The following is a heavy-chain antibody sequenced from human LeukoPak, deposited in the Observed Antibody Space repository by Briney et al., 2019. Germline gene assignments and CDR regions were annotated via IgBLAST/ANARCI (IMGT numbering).Heavy chain of an antibody. V-gene: IGHV3-21*01. Sequence: KAGGSLRLSCAASGFTFSSYSMSWVRQAPGKGLEWVSFISSSSSYIYYADSLKGRFTISRDNAKNSLYLQMNSLRAEDTAIYYCARDYFDSSDYPQTYYYYYMDVWGKGTTVTVSS. D-gene: IGHD3-22*01. J-gene: IGHJ6*03. CDR2: ISSSSSYI. CDR3: ARDYFDSSDYPQTYYYYYMDV. CDR1: GFTFSSYS.